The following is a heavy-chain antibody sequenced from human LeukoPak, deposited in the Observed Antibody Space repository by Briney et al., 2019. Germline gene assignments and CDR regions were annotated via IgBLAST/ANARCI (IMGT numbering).Heavy chain of an antibody. CDR2: INPNTGNP. CDR1: GYTFTTYA. J-gene: IGHJ4*02. D-gene: IGHD5-24*01. V-gene: IGHV7-4-1*02. CDR3: ARSRDGYSYDY. Sequence: ASVKVSCKASGYTFTTYAINWVRQAPGQGLEWMGWINPNTGNPTYAQGFTGRFVFSLDTSVSTAYLLITRLEAEDTAVYYCARSRDGYSYDYWGQGTLVTVSS.